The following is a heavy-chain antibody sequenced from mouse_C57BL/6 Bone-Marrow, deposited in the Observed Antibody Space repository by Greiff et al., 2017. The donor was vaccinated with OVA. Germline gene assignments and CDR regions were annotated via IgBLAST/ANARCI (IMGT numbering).Heavy chain of an antibody. CDR2: ISSGGDYI. V-gene: IGHV5-9-1*02. CDR1: GFTFSSYA. Sequence: EVKLVESGEGLVKPGGSLKLSCAASGFTFSSYAMSWVRQTPEKRLEWVAYISSGGDYIYYADTVKGRFTISRDNARNTLYLHMSSLTSEDTAMYYCTRGATVVNYYDMDYWGQGTSVTVSS. D-gene: IGHD1-1*01. J-gene: IGHJ4*01. CDR3: TRGATVVNYYDMDY.